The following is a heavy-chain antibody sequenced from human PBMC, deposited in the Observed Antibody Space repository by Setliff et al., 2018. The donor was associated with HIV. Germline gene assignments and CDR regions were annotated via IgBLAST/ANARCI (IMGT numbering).Heavy chain of an antibody. CDR3: ASGQQNFDY. CDR1: GGIISSDSFF. V-gene: IGHV4-61*10. CDR2: ISATGST. J-gene: IGHJ4*02. D-gene: IGHD6-13*01. Sequence: PSETLSLTCTVSGGIISSDSFFWSWIRQPAGKGLEWIGHISATGSTNYNPSLKSRVTMSVDTSRNQLSLKVRSVTAADTAVYYCASGQQNFDYWGQGTLVTVSS.